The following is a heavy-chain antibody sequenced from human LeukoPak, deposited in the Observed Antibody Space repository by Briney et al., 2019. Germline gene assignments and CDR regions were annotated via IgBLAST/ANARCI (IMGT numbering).Heavy chain of an antibody. CDR1: GFTFSSYT. J-gene: IGHJ4*02. Sequence: GGSLRLSCAASGFTFSSYTMNWVRQAPGKGLEWVSYVSASGSATYYGDSVKGRFTISRDNAKNSVYMQMNSLRDEDTAVYYCARISGLGARGYLDHGGQGTLVSVS. CDR3: ARISGLGARGYLDH. D-gene: IGHD2-15*01. V-gene: IGHV3-48*02. CDR2: VSASGSAT.